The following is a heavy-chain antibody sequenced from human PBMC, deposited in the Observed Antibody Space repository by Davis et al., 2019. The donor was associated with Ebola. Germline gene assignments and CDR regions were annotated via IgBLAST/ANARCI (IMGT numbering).Heavy chain of an antibody. CDR1: GFTFSSYA. D-gene: IGHD2-2*01. CDR3: AKVRQLYFDY. Sequence: GESLKISCAASGFTFSSYAMHWVRQAPGKGLEWVAVISYDGSNKYYADSVKGRFTISRDNSKNTLYLQMNSLRAEDTAVYYCAKVRQLYFDYWGQGTLVTVSS. J-gene: IGHJ4*02. V-gene: IGHV3-30*04. CDR2: ISYDGSNK.